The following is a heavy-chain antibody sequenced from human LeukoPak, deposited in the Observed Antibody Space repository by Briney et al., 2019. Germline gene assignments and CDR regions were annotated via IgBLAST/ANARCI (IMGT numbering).Heavy chain of an antibody. CDR2: INHSGST. D-gene: IGHD3-10*01. Sequence: PSETLSLTCAVYGGSFSGYYWSWIRQPPGKGLEWIGEINHSGSTNYNPSLKSRVTISVDTSKNQFSLRLSSVTAADTAVYYCARGVGRPRFDPWGQGTLVTVSS. CDR1: GGSFSGYY. J-gene: IGHJ5*02. V-gene: IGHV4-34*01. CDR3: ARGVGRPRFDP.